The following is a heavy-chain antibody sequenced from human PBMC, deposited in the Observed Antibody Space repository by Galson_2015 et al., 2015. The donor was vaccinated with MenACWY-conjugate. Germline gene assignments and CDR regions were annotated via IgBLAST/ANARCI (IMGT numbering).Heavy chain of an antibody. J-gene: IGHJ4*02. CDR1: GYTFTSYY. V-gene: IGHV1-46*01. D-gene: IGHD3-3*01. Sequence: SVKVSCKASGYTFTSYYMHWVRQAPGQGLEWMGIINPSGGSTSYAQKFQGRVTMTRDTSTSTVYMELSSLRSEDTAVYYCARVSSTYYDFWSGSPDYWGQGTLVTVSS. CDR3: ARVSSTYYDFWSGSPDY. CDR2: INPSGGST.